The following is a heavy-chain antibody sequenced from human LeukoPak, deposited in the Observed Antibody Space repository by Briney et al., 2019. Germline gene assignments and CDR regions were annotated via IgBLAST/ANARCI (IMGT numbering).Heavy chain of an antibody. V-gene: IGHV3-30*18. CDR1: GFTFSSYG. CDR2: ISYDGSNK. CDR3: AKDSGKYGDYVS. J-gene: IGHJ5*02. Sequence: GGSLRLSCAASGFTFSSYGMHWVRQASGKGLDWVAVISYDGSNKYYADSVKGRFTISRDNSKNTLYLQMNSLRAEDTAVYYCAKDSGKYGDYVSWGQGTLVTVSS. D-gene: IGHD4-17*01.